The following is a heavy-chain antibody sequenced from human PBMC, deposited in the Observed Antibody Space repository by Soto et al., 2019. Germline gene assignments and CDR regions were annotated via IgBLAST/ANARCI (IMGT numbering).Heavy chain of an antibody. CDR1: GFTFSSYA. CDR3: AKSLNTATSFDY. J-gene: IGHJ4*02. Sequence: GGSLRLSCSASGFTFSSYAMNWVRQAPGKGPEWVSHISVTGGTYYADSVKGRFTISRDNSKNTLFLQMNSLRAEDTALYYCAKSLNTATSFDYWGQGTPVTVSS. CDR2: ISVTGGT. V-gene: IGHV3-23*01.